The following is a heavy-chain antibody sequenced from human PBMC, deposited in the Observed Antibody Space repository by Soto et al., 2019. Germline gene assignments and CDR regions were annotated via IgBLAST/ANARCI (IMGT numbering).Heavy chain of an antibody. J-gene: IGHJ3*02. CDR3: ARVWGGAFDI. Sequence: SETLSLTCSVSGGSIFSYYWTWIRQPPGKGLEWIGYIYYSGSTNYNPSLKSRVTISVDTPKNQFSLRVTSVTAADTAVYYCARVWGGAFDIWGQGTMVT. CDR1: GGSIFSYY. V-gene: IGHV4-59*01. CDR2: IYYSGST. D-gene: IGHD3-10*01.